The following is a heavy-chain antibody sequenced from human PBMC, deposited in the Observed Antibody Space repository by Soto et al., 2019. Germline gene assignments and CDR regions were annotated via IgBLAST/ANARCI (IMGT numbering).Heavy chain of an antibody. CDR2: VYYRGGT. Sequence: SETLSLTCTVSGDSINSSDYHWGWIRQPPGKGLEWIGSVYYRGGTHSNPSLKSRVTISVDTSGSQFTLKLRSVTAADTAVYYCARHNYDSSGYYHYYYGMDVWGQGTTVTVSS. CDR3: ARHNYDSSGYYHYYYGMDV. CDR1: GDSINSSDYH. D-gene: IGHD3-22*01. J-gene: IGHJ6*02. V-gene: IGHV4-39*01.